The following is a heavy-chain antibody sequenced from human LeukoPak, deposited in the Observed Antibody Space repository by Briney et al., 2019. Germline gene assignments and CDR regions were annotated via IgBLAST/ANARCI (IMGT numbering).Heavy chain of an antibody. CDR1: GGSISSYY. CDR2: IYYSGST. CDR3: ARDRYYYDSSGYPQLYNWFDP. V-gene: IGHV4-59*01. J-gene: IGHJ5*02. D-gene: IGHD3-22*01. Sequence: SETLSHTSTVSGGSISSYYWSWIRQPPGKGLEWIGYIYYSGSTNYNPSLKSRVTISVDTSKNQFSLKLSSVTAADTAVYYCARDRYYYDSSGYPQLYNWFDPWGQGTLVTVSS.